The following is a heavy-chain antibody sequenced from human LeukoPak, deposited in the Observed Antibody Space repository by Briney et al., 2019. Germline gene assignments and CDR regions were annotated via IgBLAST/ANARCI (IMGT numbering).Heavy chain of an antibody. CDR3: ARESSSWYYYGMDV. V-gene: IGHV4-59*01. CDR1: GGSISSYY. Sequence: TLSLTCTVSGGSISSYYWSWIRQPPGEGLEWIGYIYYSGSTNYNPALKSRVTISVDTSKNQFSLNLTSVTAADTAVYYCARESSSWYYYGMDVWGQGTTVTVSS. CDR2: IYYSGST. D-gene: IGHD2-15*01. J-gene: IGHJ6*02.